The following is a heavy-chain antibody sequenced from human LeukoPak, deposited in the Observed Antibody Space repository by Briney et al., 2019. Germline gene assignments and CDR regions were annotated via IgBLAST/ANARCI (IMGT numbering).Heavy chain of an antibody. V-gene: IGHV3-7*01. D-gene: IGHD3-22*01. CDR1: GFTFSSYW. Sequence: PGGSLRLSCAASGFTFSSYWMSWVRQAPGKGLEWVANIKYDGSEKYYVDSVKGRFTISRDNAKDSLFLQMSSLRAEDTAVYYCASLPPPYDSSGYCDSWGQGTLVTVSS. J-gene: IGHJ5*01. CDR3: ASLPPPYDSSGYCDS. CDR2: IKYDGSEK.